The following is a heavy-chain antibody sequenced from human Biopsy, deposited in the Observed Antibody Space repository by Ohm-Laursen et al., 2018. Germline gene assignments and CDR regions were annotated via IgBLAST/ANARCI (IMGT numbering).Heavy chain of an antibody. D-gene: IGHD3-9*01. CDR2: INTKSGGT. J-gene: IGHJ4*02. CDR3: AIDNNDFLTDYLKIDQ. V-gene: IGHV1-2*02. Sequence: ASESVSCNASGHTFTGYYLHWVRQAPGHGLEWKGWINTKSGGTHYLEKFRGRVTMTRDTSISTAYMEVSSLRSDDTAVYYCAIDNNDFLTDYLKIDQWGQGTLVTVSS. CDR1: GHTFTGYY.